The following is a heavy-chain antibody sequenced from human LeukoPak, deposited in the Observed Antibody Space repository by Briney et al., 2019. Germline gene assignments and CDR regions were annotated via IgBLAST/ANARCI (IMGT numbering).Heavy chain of an antibody. CDR3: ATVIVGATPLPYYFDY. CDR2: FDPEDGET. Sequence: ASVKVSCKVSGYTLTELSMHWVRQAPGKGLERMGGFDPEDGETIYAQKFQGRVTMTEDTSTDTAYMELSSLRSEDTAVYYCATVIVGATPLPYYFDYWGQGTLVTVSS. V-gene: IGHV1-24*01. D-gene: IGHD1-26*01. CDR1: GYTLTELS. J-gene: IGHJ4*02.